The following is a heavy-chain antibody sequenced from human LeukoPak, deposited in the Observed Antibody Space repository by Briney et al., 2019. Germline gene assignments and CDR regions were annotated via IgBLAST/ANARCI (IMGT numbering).Heavy chain of an antibody. V-gene: IGHV4-4*07. CDR3: ARGLGGASYYMDV. D-gene: IGHD3-16*01. J-gene: IGHJ6*03. Sequence: SETLSLTCTVSGGSLSSFYWSWVRQPAGKGPEWIGRVDTSGDTHYNPSLKSRATMSLDTSKKQFSLKLNSVAVADTAVYYCARGLGGASYYMDVWGKGTTVTVS. CDR1: GGSLSSFY. CDR2: VDTSGDT.